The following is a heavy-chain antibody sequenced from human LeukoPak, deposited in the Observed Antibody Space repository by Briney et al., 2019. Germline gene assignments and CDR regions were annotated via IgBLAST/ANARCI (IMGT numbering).Heavy chain of an antibody. CDR1: GYTLTELS. Sequence: ASVKVSCKVSGYTLTELSMHWVRQAPGKGLEWMGGFDPEGGETIYAQKFQGRVTMTEDTSTDTAYMELSSLRSEDTAVYYCATDLPGYGDYEVLDPWGQGTLVTVSS. D-gene: IGHD4-17*01. V-gene: IGHV1-24*01. CDR3: ATDLPGYGDYEVLDP. CDR2: FDPEGGET. J-gene: IGHJ5*02.